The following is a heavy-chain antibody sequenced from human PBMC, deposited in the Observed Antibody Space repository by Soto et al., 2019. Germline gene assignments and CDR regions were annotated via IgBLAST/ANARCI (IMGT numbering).Heavy chain of an antibody. Sequence: GRALRLSCAASGFTFSSYGMHWVRQAPGKGLEWVAVIWYDGSNKYYADSVKGRFTISRDNSKNTLYLQMNSLRAEDTALYYCARDYPQWLVPDYWGQGTLVTVS. CDR2: IWYDGSNK. CDR3: ARDYPQWLVPDY. V-gene: IGHV3-33*01. D-gene: IGHD6-19*01. J-gene: IGHJ4*02. CDR1: GFTFSSYG.